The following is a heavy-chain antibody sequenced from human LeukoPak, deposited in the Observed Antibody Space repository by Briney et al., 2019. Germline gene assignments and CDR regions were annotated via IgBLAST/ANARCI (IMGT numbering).Heavy chain of an antibody. CDR1: GFTFSSYW. D-gene: IGHD5-18*01. V-gene: IGHV3-7*01. CDR2: IKQDGSEK. CDR3: AREGEYTAMALGAFDI. J-gene: IGHJ3*02. Sequence: GGSLRLSCAASGFTFSSYWMSWVRQAPGKGLEWVANIKQDGSEKYYVDSVKGRFTISRDNAKNSLYLQMNSLRAEDTAVYYCAREGEYTAMALGAFDIWGQGTMVTVSS.